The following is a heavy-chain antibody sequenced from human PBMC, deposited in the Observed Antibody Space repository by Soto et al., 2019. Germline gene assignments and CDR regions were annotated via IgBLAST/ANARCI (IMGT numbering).Heavy chain of an antibody. Sequence: QVQLLESGPRLVKPSGTLSLTCAVSGDSINSSNWWSWVRQSPGKGLEWIGEIYHSGTTNYKPSLKSRVTISIDKSKNQFSLKVNSVTAADTAFYYCARRMYYSDSGNYDAFDIWGQGTLVTVSS. D-gene: IGHD3-10*01. CDR1: GDSINSSNW. CDR3: ARRMYYSDSGNYDAFDI. CDR2: IYHSGTT. V-gene: IGHV4-4*02. J-gene: IGHJ3*02.